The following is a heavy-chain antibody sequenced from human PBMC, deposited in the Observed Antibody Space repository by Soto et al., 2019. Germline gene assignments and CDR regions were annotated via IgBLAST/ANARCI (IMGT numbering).Heavy chain of an antibody. J-gene: IGHJ6*03. D-gene: IGHD3-22*01. CDR3: PTVPYYYDSRVPYYYYYYMDV. CDR1: GFTFSNAW. CDR2: IKSKTDGGTT. V-gene: IGHV3-15*01. Sequence: GGSLRLSCAASGFTFSNAWMSWVRQAPGKGLEWVGRIKSKTDGGTTDYAAPVKGRFTISRDDSKNTLYLQMNSLKTEDTAVYYCPTVPYYYDSRVPYYYYYYMDVWGKGTTVTVSS.